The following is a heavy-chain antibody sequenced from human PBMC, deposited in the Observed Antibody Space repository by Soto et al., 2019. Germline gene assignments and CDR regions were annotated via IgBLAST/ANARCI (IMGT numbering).Heavy chain of an antibody. CDR1: GYTFTSYG. V-gene: IGHV1-18*04. CDR2: ISAYNGNT. J-gene: IGHJ1*01. Sequence: QVQLVQSGAEVKKPGASVKVSCKDSGYTFTSYGISWVRQAPGQGLEWMGWISAYNGNTNNAQKLQGRVTMTTDTSTSTGYMELRNLRSDDTAVYYCARDRVEGATPAYFQHWGQGTLVTVSS. CDR3: ARDRVEGATPAYFQH. D-gene: IGHD1-26*01.